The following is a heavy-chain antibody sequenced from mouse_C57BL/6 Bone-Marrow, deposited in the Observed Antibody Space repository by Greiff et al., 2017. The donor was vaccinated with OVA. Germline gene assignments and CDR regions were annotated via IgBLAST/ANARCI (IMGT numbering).Heavy chain of an antibody. CDR2: IYPGDGDT. V-gene: IGHV1-82*01. J-gene: IGHJ2*01. CDR1: GYAFSSSW. CDR3: ARYDYVLFGY. D-gene: IGHD2-4*01. Sequence: VQLQQSGPELVKPGASVKISCKASGYAFSSSWMNWVKQRPGKGLEWIGRIYPGDGDTNYNGKFKGKATLTADKSSSTAYMQLSSLTSEDTSVYDCARYDYVLFGYWGQGTTLTVAS.